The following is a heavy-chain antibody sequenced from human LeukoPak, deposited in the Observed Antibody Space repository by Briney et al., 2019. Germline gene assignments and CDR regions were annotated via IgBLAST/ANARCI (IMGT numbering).Heavy chain of an antibody. Sequence: GGSLRLSCAASGFTVSSNYMSWVRQAPGKGLEWVSVLYSGGSTYYADSVKGRFTISRDNSKNTLYLQMNSLRAEDTAVYYCAKDWVGEVFNWFDPWGQGILVTVSS. J-gene: IGHJ5*02. CDR3: AKDWVGEVFNWFDP. D-gene: IGHD3-10*01. CDR1: GFTVSSNY. CDR2: LYSGGST. V-gene: IGHV3-53*01.